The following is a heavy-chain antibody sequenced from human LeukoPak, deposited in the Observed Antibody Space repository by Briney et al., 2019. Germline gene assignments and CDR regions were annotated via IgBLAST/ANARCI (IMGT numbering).Heavy chain of an antibody. D-gene: IGHD6-6*01. CDR1: GGSLSSYY. V-gene: IGHV4-4*07. Sequence: SETLSLTCFVSGGSLSSYYWSWIRQPAGKGLEWVGRIYTSGSTNYNPSLKSRVPMSVGTSKNQFSLKLSSVTAADTAVYYCASDGAARRYYYYYMDVWGKGTTVTVSS. J-gene: IGHJ6*03. CDR2: IYTSGST. CDR3: ASDGAARRYYYYYMDV.